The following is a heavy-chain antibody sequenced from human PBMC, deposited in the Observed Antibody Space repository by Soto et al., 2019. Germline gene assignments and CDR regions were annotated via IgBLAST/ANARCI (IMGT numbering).Heavy chain of an antibody. Sequence: XESLSLSCAASGFTFSSYSMNWVRQAPGEGLEWVSSISSSISYIYYADSVKGRFTISRDNAKNSLYLQMNSLRSEDTAVYYCARGPAATYTSSSIPYFDYWGQGTLVTVSS. J-gene: IGHJ4*02. CDR1: GFTFSSYS. CDR3: ARGPAATYTSSSIPYFDY. V-gene: IGHV3-21*04. D-gene: IGHD6-6*01. CDR2: ISSSISYI.